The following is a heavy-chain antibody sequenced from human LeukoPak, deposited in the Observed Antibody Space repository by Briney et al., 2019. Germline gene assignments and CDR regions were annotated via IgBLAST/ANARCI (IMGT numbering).Heavy chain of an antibody. CDR2: INPSGGST. CDR3: ARDYGGNSGHGRGASDYYCYYGMDV. V-gene: IGHV1-46*01. J-gene: IGHJ6*02. D-gene: IGHD4-23*01. Sequence: ASVKVSCKASGYTFTSYYMHWVRQAPGQGLEWMGIINPSGGSTSYAQKFQGRVTMTRDTSTSTVYMELSSLRSEDTAVYYCARDYGGNSGHGRGASDYYCYYGMDVWGQGTTVTVSS. CDR1: GYTFTSYY.